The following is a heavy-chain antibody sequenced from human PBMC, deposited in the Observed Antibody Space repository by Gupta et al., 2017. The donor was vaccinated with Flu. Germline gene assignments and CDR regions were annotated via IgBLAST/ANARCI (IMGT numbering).Heavy chain of an antibody. J-gene: IGHJ4*02. Sequence: RRTTDYNPSLKGRVTLSIDSSKTHFSLNLSSVTAAATAVYFCARDNSPSRGFVWGPGTLVTVSS. V-gene: IGHV4-61*03. D-gene: IGHD6-6*01. CDR2: RRTT. CDR3: ARDNSPSRGFV.